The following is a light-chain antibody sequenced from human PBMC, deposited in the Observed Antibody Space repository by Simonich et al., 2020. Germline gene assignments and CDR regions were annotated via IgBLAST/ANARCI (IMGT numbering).Light chain of an antibody. CDR2: EGS. CDR1: SSDVGSYNL. V-gene: IGLV2-23*03. CDR3: CSYAGSSTFNWV. J-gene: IGLJ3*02. Sequence: QSALTQPASVSGSPGQSITISCTGTSSDVGSYNLVSWYQQHPGKAPKLMIYEGSKRPSGVSNRFSGSKSGNTASLTISGLRAEDEADYYCCSYAGSSTFNWVFGGGTKLTVL.